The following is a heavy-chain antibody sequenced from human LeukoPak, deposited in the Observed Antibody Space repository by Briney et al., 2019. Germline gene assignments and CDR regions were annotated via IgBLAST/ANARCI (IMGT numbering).Heavy chain of an antibody. J-gene: IGHJ4*02. V-gene: IGHV3-23*01. D-gene: IGHD3-16*02. CDR1: GFNLSTYA. CDR2: IGGNTIYT. CDR3: AKLPGYTSPRDY. Sequence: GGSLRLSCAASGFNLSTYAMSWVRQAPGKGLEWVSSIGGNTIYTYYADSVKGRFTISMDNSKNTLFLQMNSLRAEDTAIYYCAKLPGYTSPRDYWGQGTLVTVSS.